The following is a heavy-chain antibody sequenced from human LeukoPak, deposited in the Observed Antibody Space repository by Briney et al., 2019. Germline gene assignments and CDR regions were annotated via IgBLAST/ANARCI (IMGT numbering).Heavy chain of an antibody. CDR1: GGSISSYY. CDR2: IYYSGST. Sequence: PSETLSLTCTVSGGSISSYYWSWIRQPPGKGLEWIGYIYYSGSTNYNPSLKSRVTISVDTSKNQFSLKLSSVTAADTAVYYCARGGDYYDSSGRVDYWGQGTPVTVSS. D-gene: IGHD3-22*01. J-gene: IGHJ4*02. CDR3: ARGGDYYDSSGRVDY. V-gene: IGHV4-59*01.